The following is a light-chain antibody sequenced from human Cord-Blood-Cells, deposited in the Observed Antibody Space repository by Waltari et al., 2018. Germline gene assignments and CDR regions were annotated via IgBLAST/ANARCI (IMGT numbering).Light chain of an antibody. J-gene: IGKJ1*01. CDR3: QQYGSSPRT. CDR2: GAS. CDR1: QSGSRGY. V-gene: IGKV3-20*01. Sequence: EIMFTHSPGTQPMSAGERVTLSCRASQSGSRGYLAWSQQNPGQAPRHLIYGASSSATCIPDRFSGSWSGTDFTLTISRLEPEDFAVYYCQQYGSSPRTFVQWTEVEIK.